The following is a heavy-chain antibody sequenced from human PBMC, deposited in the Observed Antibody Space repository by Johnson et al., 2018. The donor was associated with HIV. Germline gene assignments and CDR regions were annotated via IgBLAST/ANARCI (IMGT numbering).Heavy chain of an antibody. CDR2: IKSKTDGGTT. CDR1: GFTFSNAL. J-gene: IGHJ3*02. D-gene: IGHD2-2*01. Sequence: VQLVESGGGLVKPGGSLRLSCAASGFTFSNALMSWVRQAPGKGLEWVGRIKSKTDGGTTDYAAPVKGRFTIPRDDSKNTLYLQMNSLKIEDTAVYYCTTVYCSSTSCYSYAFDIWGQGTMVTVSS. CDR3: TTVYCSSTSCYSYAFDI. V-gene: IGHV3-15*01.